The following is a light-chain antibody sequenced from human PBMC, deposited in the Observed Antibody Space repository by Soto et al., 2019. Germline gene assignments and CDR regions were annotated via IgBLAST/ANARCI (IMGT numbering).Light chain of an antibody. CDR2: GAS. V-gene: IGKV3-20*01. CDR1: QSLPTKA. CDR3: QQYGDLPLS. Sequence: EIVLTQSPGTLSLSPGERVTLSCGASQSLPTKALAWYQQKPGQTPRLLIYGASTRDTAIPDRFNGSGSGTDFTLTISRVEPEDFAVYYCQQYGDLPLSFGPGTKVDIK. J-gene: IGKJ3*01.